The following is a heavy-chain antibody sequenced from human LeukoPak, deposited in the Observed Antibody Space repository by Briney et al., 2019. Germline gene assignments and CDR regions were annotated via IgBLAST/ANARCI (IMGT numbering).Heavy chain of an antibody. V-gene: IGHV3-21*01. CDR2: ISSSSSYI. Sequence: KTGGSLRLSCAASGFTFNTYSMNWVRQAPGKGLEWVSSISSSSSYIYYPDSVKGRFTISRDNAKNSLYLQMNSLRAEDTAVYYCARETAGFDYWGQGTLVTVSS. CDR1: GFTFNTYS. J-gene: IGHJ4*02. CDR3: ARETAGFDY.